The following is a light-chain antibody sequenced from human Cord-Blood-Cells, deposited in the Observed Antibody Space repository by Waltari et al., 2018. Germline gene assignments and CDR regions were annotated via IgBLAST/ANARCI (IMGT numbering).Light chain of an antibody. V-gene: IGKV3-11*01. Sequence: ELVLTQSPATLCLSPGERTTLSCRASQSVSSYLAWYQQKPGQAPRLLIYDASNRATGIAARFSGSGSGTDFTLTISSLEPEDFAVYYCQQRSNWPPYTFGQGTKLEIK. J-gene: IGKJ2*01. CDR3: QQRSNWPPYT. CDR2: DAS. CDR1: QSVSSY.